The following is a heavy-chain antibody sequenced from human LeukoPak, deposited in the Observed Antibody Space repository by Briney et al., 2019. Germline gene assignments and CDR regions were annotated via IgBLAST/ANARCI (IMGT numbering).Heavy chain of an antibody. D-gene: IGHD3-22*01. CDR2: MNPNSGNT. Sequence: GASVKVSCKASGYTFTSYDINWVRQATGQGLEWMGWMNPNSGNTGYAQKFQGRVTMTRNTSVSTAYMELSSLRSEDTAVYYCARTDKGSGYYLGYWGQGTLVTVSS. CDR3: ARTDKGSGYYLGY. V-gene: IGHV1-8*01. CDR1: GYTFTSYD. J-gene: IGHJ4*02.